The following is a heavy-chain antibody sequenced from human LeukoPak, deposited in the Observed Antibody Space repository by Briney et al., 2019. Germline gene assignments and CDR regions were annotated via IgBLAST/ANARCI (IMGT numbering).Heavy chain of an antibody. D-gene: IGHD6-19*01. Sequence: SVKVSCKASGGTFSSYAISWVRQAPGQGLEWMGGIIPIFGTANYAQKFQGRVTITADESTSTAYMELSSLRSEDTAVYYCARETPYSSGWYNWFDPWGQGTLVTVSS. CDR3: ARETPYSSGWYNWFDP. CDR2: IIPIFGTA. J-gene: IGHJ5*02. CDR1: GGTFSSYA. V-gene: IGHV1-69*13.